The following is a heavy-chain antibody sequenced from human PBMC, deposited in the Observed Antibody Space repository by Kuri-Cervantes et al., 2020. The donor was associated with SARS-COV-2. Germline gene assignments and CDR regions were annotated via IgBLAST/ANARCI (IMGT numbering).Heavy chain of an antibody. J-gene: IGHJ6*03. Sequence: SETLSLTCTVSGGSTSSGGHCWSWVRQSPGKGLQWIGEVNHRGSTNYNPSLKSRVTISVDTSSKQFSLNLSSVTAADTAVYYCARAYGFLRYIYYIDVWGRGTTVTVSS. CDR3: ARAYGFLRYIYYIDV. CDR2: VNHRGST. D-gene: IGHD4-17*01. CDR1: GGSTSSGGHC. V-gene: IGHV4-61*08.